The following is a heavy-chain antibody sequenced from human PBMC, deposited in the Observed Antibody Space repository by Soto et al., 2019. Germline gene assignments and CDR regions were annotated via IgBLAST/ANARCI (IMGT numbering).Heavy chain of an antibody. CDR1: GGTFSSYA. CDR2: IIPIFGTA. J-gene: IGHJ6*02. CDR3: ARDRGTRGGDGMDV. Sequence: QVQLVQSGAEVKKPGSSVKVSCKASGGTFSSYAISWVRQAPGQGLEWMGGIIPIFGTANYAQKFQGRVTITAVESTSTADMELSSRRCEDRAVYYWARDRGTRGGDGMDVWGQGTTGTVSS. D-gene: IGHD2-21*01. V-gene: IGHV1-69*01.